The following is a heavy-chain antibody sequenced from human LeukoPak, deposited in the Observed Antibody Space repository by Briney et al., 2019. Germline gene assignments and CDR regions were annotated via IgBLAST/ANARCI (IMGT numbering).Heavy chain of an antibody. Sequence: ASVKVSCKASGYTFTNYYIHWVRQAPGQGLEWMGTINPSVGTTRSAKGRASLTRDTSTSTVYMALSTLRSEDTAVYYCARSVFPYYSGSGSPYNVDGRQNSYFDFWGQGTLVTVAA. CDR3: ARSVFPYYSGSGSPYNVDGRQNSYFDF. J-gene: IGHJ4*02. V-gene: IGHV1-46*01. CDR1: GYTFTNYY. CDR2: INPSVGTT. D-gene: IGHD3-10*01.